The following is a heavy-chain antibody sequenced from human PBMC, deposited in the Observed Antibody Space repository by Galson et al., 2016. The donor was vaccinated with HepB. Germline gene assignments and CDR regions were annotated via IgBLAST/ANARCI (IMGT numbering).Heavy chain of an antibody. Sequence: SLRLSCAASGFSFDDYGMDWVRQGPGKGLEWVAGISWNSVGVGYADSVKGRFTISRDNAKNSLHLQMNSLRVEDTALYYCVKDRKYRCSSSTCYWEFDYWGQGTLVTVSS. D-gene: IGHD2-2*01. CDR2: ISWNSVGV. J-gene: IGHJ4*02. CDR3: VKDRKYRCSSSTCYWEFDY. CDR1: GFSFDDYG. V-gene: IGHV3-9*01.